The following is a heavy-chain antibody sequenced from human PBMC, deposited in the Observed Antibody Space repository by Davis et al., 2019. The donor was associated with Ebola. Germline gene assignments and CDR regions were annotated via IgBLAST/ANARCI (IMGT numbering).Heavy chain of an antibody. J-gene: IGHJ4*02. CDR1: GDSVSGSSGA. D-gene: IGHD5-12*01. CDR3: ARGWLRSSFDY. CDR2: TYYTSKWYN. Sequence: HSQTLSLTCVISGDSVSGSSGAWNWIRQSPSRGLEWLGRTYYTSKWYNHYASSVKSRTTINPDTSKNQLSLQLDSVTPEDTAVYYCARGWLRSSFDYWGQGTLVTVSS. V-gene: IGHV6-1*01.